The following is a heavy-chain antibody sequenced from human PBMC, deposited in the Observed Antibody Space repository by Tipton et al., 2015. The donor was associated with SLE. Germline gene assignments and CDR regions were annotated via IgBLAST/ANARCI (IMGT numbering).Heavy chain of an antibody. V-gene: IGHV4-34*01. J-gene: IGHJ4*02. Sequence: TLSLTCAVYGGSFSGYHWTWFRQPPGQGLEWIGEIADTGSPNYNPSLKSRVTISLDTSKSQFSLILNSLTAADTAVYYCAGAWQGYCSGGTCYVLDYWGQGTLVTVSS. CDR3: AGAWQGYCSGGTCYVLDY. D-gene: IGHD2-15*01. CDR1: GGSFSGYH. CDR2: IADTGSP.